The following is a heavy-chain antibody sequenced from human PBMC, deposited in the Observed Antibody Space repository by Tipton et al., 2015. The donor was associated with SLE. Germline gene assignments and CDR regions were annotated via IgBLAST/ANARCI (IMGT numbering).Heavy chain of an antibody. V-gene: IGHV3-30*02. CDR1: GFTFDNYG. D-gene: IGHD2-15*01. J-gene: IGHJ4*01. CDR3: AKDGEIVVVVAAPSLDY. Sequence: GSLRLSCASSGFTFDNYGMHWVRQAPGKRLEWVAYIRHDGRNEYYADSVKGRFIISRDNSKNSLFLQMNSLRREDTAVYYCAKDGEIVVVVAAPSLDYWGHGTLVSVSS. CDR2: IRHDGRNE.